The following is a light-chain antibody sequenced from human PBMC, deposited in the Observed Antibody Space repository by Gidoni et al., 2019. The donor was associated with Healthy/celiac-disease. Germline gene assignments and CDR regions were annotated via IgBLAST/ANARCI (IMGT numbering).Light chain of an antibody. V-gene: IGKV3-15*01. J-gene: IGKJ2*01. CDR2: GAS. Sequence: DIVMTQSQATLSVSPGERATLSCRASQSGSSNLAWYQQKPGQAPRLLIYGASTRATGIPARFSGSGAGTEFTLTISNLQAEDFAVYYCQQYNNWPPYTFGQGTKLEIK. CDR3: QQYNNWPPYT. CDR1: QSGSSN.